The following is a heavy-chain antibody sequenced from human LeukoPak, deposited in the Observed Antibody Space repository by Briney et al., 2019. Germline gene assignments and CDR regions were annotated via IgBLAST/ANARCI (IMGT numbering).Heavy chain of an antibody. CDR2: IYYSGST. J-gene: IGHJ4*02. CDR3: ATELDDTLWD. D-gene: IGHD3-9*01. CDR1: GGSINNYY. Sequence: PSETLSLTCAVSGGSINNYYWSWIRQPPGKGLEWIGYIYYSGSTNYNPSLKSRVTISVDTSKNQFSLRLSSVTAADTAVYYCATELDDTLWDWGQGTLVTVSS. V-gene: IGHV4-59*01.